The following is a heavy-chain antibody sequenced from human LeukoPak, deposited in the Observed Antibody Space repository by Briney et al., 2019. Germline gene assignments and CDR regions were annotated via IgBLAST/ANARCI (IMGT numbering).Heavy chain of an antibody. V-gene: IGHV4-30-4*08. Sequence: SETLSLTCTVTGGSSSVYFCSWIRQPPGKGLEWIGYIYYSGSTYYNPSLKSRVTISVDTSKNQFSLKLSSVTAADTAVYYCARPHTPLSGAMDVWGQGTTVTVSS. CDR2: IYYSGST. CDR1: GGSSSVYF. J-gene: IGHJ6*02. D-gene: IGHD2-15*01. CDR3: ARPHTPLSGAMDV.